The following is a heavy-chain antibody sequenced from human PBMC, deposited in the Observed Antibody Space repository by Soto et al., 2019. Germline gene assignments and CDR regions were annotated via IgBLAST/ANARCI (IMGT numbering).Heavy chain of an antibody. J-gene: IGHJ6*02. CDR1: GGSFSGYY. V-gene: IGHV4-34*01. CDR3: ARAGGLWSYYYYGMDV. CDR2: TNHSGST. Sequence: SETLSLTCAVYGGSFSGYYWSWIRQPPGKGLEWIGETNHSGSTNYNPSLKSRVTISVDTSKNQFSLKLSSVTAADTAVYHCARAGGLWSYYYYGMDVWGQGTTVTVSS. D-gene: IGHD5-18*01.